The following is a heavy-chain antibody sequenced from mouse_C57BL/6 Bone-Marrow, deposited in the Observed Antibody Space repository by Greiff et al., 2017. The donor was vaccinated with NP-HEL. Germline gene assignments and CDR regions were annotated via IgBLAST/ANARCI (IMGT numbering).Heavy chain of an antibody. CDR2: ISYDGSN. Sequence: EVQLQESGPGLVKPSQSLSLTCSVTGYSITSGYYWNWIRQFPGNKLEWMGYISYDGSNNYNPSLKNLISITRYTSKNQFFLKLNSVTTEDTATYYCARTAQATRAMDYWGQGTSVTVSS. D-gene: IGHD3-2*02. CDR3: ARTAQATRAMDY. CDR1: GYSITSGYY. V-gene: IGHV3-6*01. J-gene: IGHJ4*01.